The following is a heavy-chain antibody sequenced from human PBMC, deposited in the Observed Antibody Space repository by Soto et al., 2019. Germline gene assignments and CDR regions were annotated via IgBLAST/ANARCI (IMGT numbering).Heavy chain of an antibody. CDR2: IDWDDDK. J-gene: IGHJ4*02. CDR3: ARTIEYYDILTGYTRYFDY. CDR1: GFSLSTSGMC. V-gene: IGHV2-70*01. Sequence: GPTLVNPTQTLTLTCTFSGFSLSTSGMCVSWIRQPPGKALEWLALIDWDDDKYYSTSLKTRLTISKDTSKNQVVLTMTNMDPVDTATYYCARTIEYYDILTGYTRYFDYWGQGTLVTVSS. D-gene: IGHD3-9*01.